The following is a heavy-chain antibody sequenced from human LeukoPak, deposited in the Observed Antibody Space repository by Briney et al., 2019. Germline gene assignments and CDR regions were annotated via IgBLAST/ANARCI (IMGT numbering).Heavy chain of an antibody. J-gene: IGHJ4*02. CDR1: GYTFTSYG. Sequence: ASVKVSCKASGYTFTSYGVSWVRQAPGQGLEWMGWISAYNGNTNYAQKLQGRVTMTTDTSTSTAYMELRSLRSDDAAVYYCARDAPGIAVGDYWGQGTLVTVSS. V-gene: IGHV1-18*01. D-gene: IGHD6-19*01. CDR2: ISAYNGNT. CDR3: ARDAPGIAVGDY.